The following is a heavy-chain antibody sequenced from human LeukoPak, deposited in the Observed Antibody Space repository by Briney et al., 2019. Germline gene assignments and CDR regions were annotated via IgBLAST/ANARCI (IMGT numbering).Heavy chain of an antibody. Sequence: GESLKISCKGSGYSFTSYWIGWVRQMPGKGLEWMGIIYPGDSDTRYSPSFQGQVTISADKSISTAYLRWSSLKASDTAMYYCARRGRLPGYYFDYWGQGTLVTVSS. D-gene: IGHD4-11*01. CDR3: ARRGRLPGYYFDY. J-gene: IGHJ4*02. V-gene: IGHV5-51*01. CDR1: GYSFTSYW. CDR2: IYPGDSDT.